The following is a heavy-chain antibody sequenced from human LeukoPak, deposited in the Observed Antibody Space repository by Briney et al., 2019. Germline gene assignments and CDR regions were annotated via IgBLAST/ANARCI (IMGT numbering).Heavy chain of an antibody. CDR2: INHSGST. V-gene: IGHV4-34*01. CDR1: GGSISTYY. CDR3: ARGLGGWFDP. Sequence: PSETLSLTCTVSGGSISTYYWSWIRLPAGKGLEWIGEINHSGSTNYNPSLKSRVTISVDTSKNQFSLKLSSVTAADTAVYYCARGLGGWFDPWGQGTLVTVSS. D-gene: IGHD3-16*01. J-gene: IGHJ5*02.